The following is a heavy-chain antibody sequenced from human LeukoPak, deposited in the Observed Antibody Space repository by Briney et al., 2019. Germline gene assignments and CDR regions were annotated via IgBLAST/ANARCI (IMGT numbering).Heavy chain of an antibody. CDR3: ATISSPLDY. J-gene: IGHJ4*02. Sequence: PGGSLRLSCAASGFTLSGYGMSWVRQAPGKGLEWVSNIKKDGSERYYVDFVKGRFTISRDNAKNSVYLQMNSLRVEDTAMYYCATISSPLDYWGQGTLVTVSS. V-gene: IGHV3-7*01. CDR1: GFTLSGYG. CDR2: IKKDGSER. D-gene: IGHD2-2*01.